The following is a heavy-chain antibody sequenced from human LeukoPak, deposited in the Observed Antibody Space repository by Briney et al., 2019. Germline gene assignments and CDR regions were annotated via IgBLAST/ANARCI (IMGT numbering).Heavy chain of an antibody. CDR2: ISYDGSNK. Sequence: QTGGSLRLSCAASGFTFSSYAMHWVRQAPGKGLEWVAVISYDGSNKYYADSVKGRFTISRDNSKNTLYLQMNSLRAEDTAVYYCARDGNYYDGPPDYWGQGTLITVSS. J-gene: IGHJ4*02. V-gene: IGHV3-30-3*01. CDR1: GFTFSSYA. CDR3: ARDGNYYDGPPDY. D-gene: IGHD3-22*01.